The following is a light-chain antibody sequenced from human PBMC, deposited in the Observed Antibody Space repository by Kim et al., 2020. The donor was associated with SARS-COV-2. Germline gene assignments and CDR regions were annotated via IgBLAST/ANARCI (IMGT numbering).Light chain of an antibody. CDR3: GTWDSSLSAVV. V-gene: IGLV1-51*01. CDR2: YNN. Sequence: QSVLTQPPSVSAAPGQKVTISCSGSSSNIGNNYVSWYQQLPGTAPKLLIYYNNKRPSGIPDRFSGSTSGTSATLGITGLQTGDEADYYCGTWDSSLSAVVFGGGTQLTVL. J-gene: IGLJ2*01. CDR1: SSNIGNNY.